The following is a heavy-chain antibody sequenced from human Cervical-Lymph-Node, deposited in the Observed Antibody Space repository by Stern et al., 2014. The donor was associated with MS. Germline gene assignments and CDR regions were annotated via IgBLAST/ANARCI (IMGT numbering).Heavy chain of an antibody. Sequence: VQLLESGGGVVQPGRSLRLSCEASGVTLTNYALHWVRQAPGKGLEWLAFVSYDGSNKYYADSAKGRFTISRDNSKNTVYLQMDSLRPEDTALYFCARAGTNGWYGSSYFDYWGQGTLVIVSS. CDR2: VSYDGSNK. V-gene: IGHV3-30-3*01. CDR1: GVTLTNYA. J-gene: IGHJ4*02. D-gene: IGHD6-19*01. CDR3: ARAGTNGWYGSSYFDY.